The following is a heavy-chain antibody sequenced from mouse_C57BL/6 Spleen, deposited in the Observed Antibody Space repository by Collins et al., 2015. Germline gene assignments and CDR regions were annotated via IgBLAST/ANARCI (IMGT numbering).Heavy chain of an antibody. CDR3: ARDINWYFDV. CDR1: GYTFTTYG. J-gene: IGHJ1*03. D-gene: IGHD1-1*01. CDR2: INTYSGVP. V-gene: IGHV9-3*01. Sequence: QIQLVQSGPELKKPGETVKISCKASGYTFTTYGMSWVKQAPGKGLKWMGWINTYSGVPTYADDFKGRFAFSLETSASTAYLQINNLKNEDTATYFCARDINWYFDVWGTGTTVTVSS.